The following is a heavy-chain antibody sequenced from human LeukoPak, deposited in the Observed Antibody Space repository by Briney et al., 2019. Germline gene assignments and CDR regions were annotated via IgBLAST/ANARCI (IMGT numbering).Heavy chain of an antibody. D-gene: IGHD2-2*01. J-gene: IGHJ4*02. CDR1: GGSISSGGYY. V-gene: IGHV4-31*03. CDR2: IYYSGST. CDR3: ARGAAARAPFDY. Sequence: SQTLSLTCTVSGGSISSGGYYWSWIRQHPGKGLEWIGYIYYSGSTYYNPSLKSRVTISVDTSRNQFSLKLSSVTAADTAVYYCARGAAARAPFDYWGQGTLVTVSS.